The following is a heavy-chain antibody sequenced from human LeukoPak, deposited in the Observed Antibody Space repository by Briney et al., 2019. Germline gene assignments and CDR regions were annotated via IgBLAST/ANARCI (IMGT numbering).Heavy chain of an antibody. J-gene: IGHJ4*02. V-gene: IGHV4-59*01. CDR2: IYYSGST. Sequence: TPSETLSLTCTVSGGSISSYYWSWIRQPPGKGLEWIGYIYYSGSTNYNPSLKSRVTISVDTSKNQFSLKLSSVTAADTAVYYCARGTSSWYFFGYYFDYWGQGTLVTVSS. D-gene: IGHD6-13*01. CDR1: GGSISSYY. CDR3: ARGTSSWYFFGYYFDY.